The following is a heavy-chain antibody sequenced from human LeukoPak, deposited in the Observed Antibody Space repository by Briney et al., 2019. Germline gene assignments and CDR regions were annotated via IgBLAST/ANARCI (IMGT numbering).Heavy chain of an antibody. J-gene: IGHJ4*02. CDR1: GGSISTYY. V-gene: IGHV4-59*01. CDR3: AREHGSSTCYYDY. Sequence: SETLSLTCIVSGGSISTYYWSWIRQPPGKGLEWIGYTHYSGSTNYNPSLKSRLTISIDTSKNQFSLKLSSVTAADTAVYYCAREHGSSTCYYDYWGQGTLVTVSS. CDR2: THYSGST. D-gene: IGHD2-2*01.